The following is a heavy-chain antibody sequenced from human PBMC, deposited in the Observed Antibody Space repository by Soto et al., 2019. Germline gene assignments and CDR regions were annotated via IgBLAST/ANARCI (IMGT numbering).Heavy chain of an antibody. CDR3: AGGGVRGVITRTRDYYGMDV. D-gene: IGHD3-10*01. Sequence: GESRKISCKGSGYSFTSYWIGWVRQMPGKGLEWFGIIFPGDSDTRYSPSFQGQVTISADKSISTAYLQWSSLKASDTAMYYCAGGGVRGVITRTRDYYGMDVWGQGTTVTVSS. J-gene: IGHJ6*02. CDR1: GYSFTSYW. V-gene: IGHV5-51*01. CDR2: IFPGDSDT.